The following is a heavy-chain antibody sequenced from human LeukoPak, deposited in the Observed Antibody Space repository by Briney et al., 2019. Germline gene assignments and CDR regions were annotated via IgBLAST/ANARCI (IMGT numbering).Heavy chain of an antibody. CDR1: GFTFSSYA. CDR2: ISGSGGST. D-gene: IGHD3-16*02. CDR3: ARDRHYDYVRGTYRQDTFDF. Sequence: PGGSLRLSCAASGFTFSSYAMSWVRQAPGKGLEWVSAISGSGGSTYYADSVKGRFTISRDNSKNTLYLQMNSLRAEDTAVYYCARDRHYDYVRGTYRQDTFDFWGQGTLVTVSS. V-gene: IGHV3-23*01. J-gene: IGHJ4*02.